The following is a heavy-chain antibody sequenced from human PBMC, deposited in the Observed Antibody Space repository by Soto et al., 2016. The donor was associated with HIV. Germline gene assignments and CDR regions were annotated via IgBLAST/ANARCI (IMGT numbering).Heavy chain of an antibody. V-gene: IGHV1-18*01. Sequence: QVQLVQSGAEVKKPGASLRISCKASGYTFNSYAISWVRQAPGQGLEWMGPIDTYNRNTNYPQKLQGRVTMTTDTSTNTVYLDLRSLTSDDTAVYYCARTYDSSSYNRRFYFDYWGQGTLVTVSS. CDR2: IDTYNRNT. D-gene: IGHD3-22*01. CDR1: GYTFNSYA. J-gene: IGHJ4*02. CDR3: ARTYDSSSYNRRFYFDY.